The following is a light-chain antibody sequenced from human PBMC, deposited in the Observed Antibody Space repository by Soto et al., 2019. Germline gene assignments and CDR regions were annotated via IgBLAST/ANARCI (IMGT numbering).Light chain of an antibody. Sequence: QSVLTQPPSASGSPGQSVTISCTGTSSDVGGYNYVSWYQQHPGKAPKLIISEVSKRPSGVPDRFSGSKSGNTASLTISGLQAEDEAEYYCSSYTNINTRACVFGTGTKVTV. CDR2: EVS. CDR1: SSDVGGYNY. CDR3: SSYTNINTRACV. J-gene: IGLJ1*01. V-gene: IGLV2-8*01.